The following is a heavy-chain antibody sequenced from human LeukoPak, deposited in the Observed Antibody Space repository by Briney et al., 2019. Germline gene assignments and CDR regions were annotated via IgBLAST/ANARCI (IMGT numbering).Heavy chain of an antibody. CDR1: GFTFSSYA. D-gene: IGHD1-26*01. V-gene: IGHV3-23*01. J-gene: IGHJ4*02. CDR3: AKVGSGSYAFDY. Sequence: GGSLRLSCAASGFTFSSYAMSWVRQAPGKGLEWVLAISGSGGSTYYADSVKGRFTISRDNSKNTLYLQMNSLRAEDTAVYYCAKVGSGSYAFDYWGQGTLVTVSS. CDR2: ISGSGGST.